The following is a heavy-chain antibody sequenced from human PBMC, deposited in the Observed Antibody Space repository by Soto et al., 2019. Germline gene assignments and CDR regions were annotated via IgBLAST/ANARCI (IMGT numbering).Heavy chain of an antibody. CDR1: GGSIRNYY. Sequence: PSETLSLTCTVSGGSIRNYYWSWIRQPPGKGLEWIGYIYYSGSTNYNPSLKSRVTISVDTSKNQFSLKLSSVTAADTAVYYCARDCISTSCPGAFDIWGQGAMVTVSS. D-gene: IGHD2-2*01. CDR2: IYYSGST. J-gene: IGHJ3*02. V-gene: IGHV4-59*01. CDR3: ARDCISTSCPGAFDI.